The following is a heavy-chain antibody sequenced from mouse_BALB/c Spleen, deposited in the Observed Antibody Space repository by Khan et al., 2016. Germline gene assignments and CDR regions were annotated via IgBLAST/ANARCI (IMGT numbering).Heavy chain of an antibody. CDR2: IWGDGST. V-gene: IGHV2-3*01. CDR1: GFSLTSYG. J-gene: IGHJ4*01. Sequence: QMQLEESGPGLVAPSQSLSITCTVSGFSLTSYGVSWVRQPPGKGLEWLGVIWGDGSTNYHSALISRLRISNDNSKSPVFLKLNSQQSDDTATYYCAKRKNWDYAMDYWGQGTSVTVSS. D-gene: IGHD4-1*01. CDR3: AKRKNWDYAMDY.